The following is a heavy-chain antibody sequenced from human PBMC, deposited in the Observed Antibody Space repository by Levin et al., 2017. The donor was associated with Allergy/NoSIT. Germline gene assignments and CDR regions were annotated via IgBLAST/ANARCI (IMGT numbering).Heavy chain of an antibody. V-gene: IGHV5-51*01. CDR2: IYPGDSDT. CDR3: ARRGTRDYYYYRDV. CDR1: GYSFTSYW. D-gene: IGHD1-1*01. J-gene: IGHJ6*03. Sequence: GGSLRLSCQGSGYSFTSYWIGWVRQMPGKGLEWLGIIYPGDSDTRYSPSFQGQVTISADKSISTAYLQWSSLKASDTAIYYCARRGTRDYYYYRDVWGKGTTVTVSS.